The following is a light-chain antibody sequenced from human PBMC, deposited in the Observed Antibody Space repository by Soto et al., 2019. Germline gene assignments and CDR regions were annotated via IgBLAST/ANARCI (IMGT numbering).Light chain of an antibody. J-gene: IGKJ3*01. CDR1: QSLLHRDGKTY. Sequence: DVVMTQTPPSLSVTPGQPASISCKSIQSLLHRDGKTYFYWYLQKPGQPPQLLIYEVSKRFAGVPDRFSGSGAGTDFTLRISRVEDEDVGVYYCMQSMHPPLFTFGPGTKVDL. CDR3: MQSMHPPLFT. V-gene: IGKV2D-29*01. CDR2: EVS.